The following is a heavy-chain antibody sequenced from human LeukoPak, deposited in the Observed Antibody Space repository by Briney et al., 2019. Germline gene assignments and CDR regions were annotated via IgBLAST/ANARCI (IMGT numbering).Heavy chain of an antibody. J-gene: IGHJ4*02. Sequence: ASVKVSCEASGYTFTGYYMHWVRQAPGQGLEWMGWINPNSGGTNYAQKFQGRVTMTRDTSISTAYMELSRLRSDDTAVYYCARGERWLQFYYFDYWGQGTLVTVSS. CDR2: INPNSGGT. D-gene: IGHD5-24*01. CDR1: GYTFTGYY. V-gene: IGHV1-2*02. CDR3: ARGERWLQFYYFDY.